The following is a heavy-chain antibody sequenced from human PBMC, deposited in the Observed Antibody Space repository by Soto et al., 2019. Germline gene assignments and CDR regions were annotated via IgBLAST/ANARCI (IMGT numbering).Heavy chain of an antibody. CDR3: ARRRYCGYDCYHKHYYGMDV. Sequence: QVQLVQSGAEVKKPGSSVKVSCRASGDTFSSYTVNWVRQAPGRGLEWLGRIIPVLGTTDYAQKFKGRVTITADKSTNIVYMELSSLSSEDRAVYYCARRRYCGYDCYHKHYYGMDVWGQGTTVTVAS. CDR2: IIPVLGTT. D-gene: IGHD2-21*02. V-gene: IGHV1-69*08. J-gene: IGHJ6*02. CDR1: GDTFSSYT.